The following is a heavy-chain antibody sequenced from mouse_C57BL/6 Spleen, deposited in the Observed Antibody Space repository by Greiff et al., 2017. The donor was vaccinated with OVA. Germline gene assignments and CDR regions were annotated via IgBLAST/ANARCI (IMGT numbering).Heavy chain of an antibody. D-gene: IGHD1-1*01. CDR2: IWSGGST. CDR3: ARGAYGSSYGFAY. J-gene: IGHJ3*01. V-gene: IGHV2-2*01. Sequence: VKLMASGPGLVQPSQSLSITCTVSGFSLTSYGVHWVRQSPGKGLEWLGVIWSGGSTDYNAAFISRLSISKDNSKSQVFFKMNSLQADDTAIYYGARGAYGSSYGFAYWGQGTLVTVSA. CDR1: GFSLTSYG.